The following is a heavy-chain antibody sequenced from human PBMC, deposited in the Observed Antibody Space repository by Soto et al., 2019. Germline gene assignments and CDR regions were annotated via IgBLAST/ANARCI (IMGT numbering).Heavy chain of an antibody. Sequence: GGALRLPCSASGFAFSSYAMHWVRKAQGKGLEWVAVISYDGSNKYYADSVKGRFTISRDNSKNKLYLQMKSLRAEDTAVYYCAKRLIAVAGGLHYGGPGALV. V-gene: IGHV3-30-3*02. D-gene: IGHD6-19*01. J-gene: IGHJ4*02. CDR1: GFAFSSYA. CDR2: ISYDGSNK. CDR3: AKRLIAVAGGLHY.